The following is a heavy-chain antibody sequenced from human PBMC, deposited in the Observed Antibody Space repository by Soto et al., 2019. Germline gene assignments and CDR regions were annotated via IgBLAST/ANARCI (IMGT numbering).Heavy chain of an antibody. V-gene: IGHV1-69*13. Sequence: GASVKVSCKASGGTFSSYAISWVRQAPGQGLEWMGGIIPIFGTANYAQKFQGRVTITADESTSTAYMELSSLRSEDTAVYYCARSRRHVVVAATQTDRFDYWGQGTLVTVSS. D-gene: IGHD2-15*01. CDR3: ARSRRHVVVAATQTDRFDY. CDR1: GGTFSSYA. CDR2: IIPIFGTA. J-gene: IGHJ4*02.